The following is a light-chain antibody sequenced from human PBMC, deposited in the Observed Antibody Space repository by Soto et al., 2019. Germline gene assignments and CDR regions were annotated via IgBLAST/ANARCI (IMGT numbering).Light chain of an antibody. CDR1: QGISSY. V-gene: IGKV1-8*01. J-gene: IGKJ1*01. CDR2: AAS. Sequence: AIRMTQSPSSFSASTGDRVTITCRASQGISSYLAWYQQKPGKAPKLLIYAASTLQSGVPSRFSGSGSGTDFTLTISCLQSEDFATYYCQQYYSYSGTFGQGTKVEIK. CDR3: QQYYSYSGT.